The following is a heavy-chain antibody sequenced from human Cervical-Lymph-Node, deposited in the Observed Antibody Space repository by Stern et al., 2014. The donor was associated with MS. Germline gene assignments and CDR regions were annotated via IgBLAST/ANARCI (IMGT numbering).Heavy chain of an antibody. D-gene: IGHD1-26*01. CDR1: GFTFTNHG. V-gene: IGHV1-18*01. Sequence: QLVQSGAEVKKPGASVKVSCKASGFTFTNHGINWARQAPGQGLEWMGWVIVYTGNIDFAQAFQVNLIMATDTSTSTVYMELRILGVDDTAVYYCARDRGLVGNTPDDYWGQGTLVTVSS. CDR3: ARDRGLVGNTPDDY. J-gene: IGHJ4*02. CDR2: VIVYTGNI.